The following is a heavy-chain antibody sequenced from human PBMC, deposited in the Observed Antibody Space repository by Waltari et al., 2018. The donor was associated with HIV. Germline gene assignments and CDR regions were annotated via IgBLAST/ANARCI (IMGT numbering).Heavy chain of an antibody. CDR2: IIPIFGSP. CDR1: GGTFSNSP. J-gene: IGHJ3*02. Sequence: QVQPVQAGAAVKKRGSSVKVSCKASGGTFSNSPINWVRQDPGQGLEWMGGIIPIFGSPNYAQKFQGRVTITADESTSTVYMKLSSLRSEDTAVYYCASASRDTAMGAFDIWGQGTMVTVSS. D-gene: IGHD5-18*01. CDR3: ASASRDTAMGAFDI. V-gene: IGHV1-69*01.